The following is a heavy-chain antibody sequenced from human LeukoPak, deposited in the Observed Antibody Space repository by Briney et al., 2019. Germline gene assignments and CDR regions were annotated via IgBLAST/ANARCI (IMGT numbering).Heavy chain of an antibody. CDR1: GFSFSSYG. CDR3: AKDGDGSGWSPYS. CDR2: ISYDGSNK. Sequence: PGGSLRLSCAASGFSFSSYGMHWVRQAPGKGLDWVALISYDGSNKYYADSVKGRFTISRDNSKNTLYLEVNSLRAEDTSMYFCAKDGDGSGWSPYSWGQGTLVTVSS. D-gene: IGHD6-19*01. V-gene: IGHV3-30*18. J-gene: IGHJ4*02.